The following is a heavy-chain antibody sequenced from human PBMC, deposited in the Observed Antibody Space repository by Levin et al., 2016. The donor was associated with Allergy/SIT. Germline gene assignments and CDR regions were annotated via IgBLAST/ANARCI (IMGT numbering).Heavy chain of an antibody. J-gene: IGHJ4*02. CDR3: ARDSGGATSAADS. D-gene: IGHD1-26*01. Sequence: WVRQAPGQGLEWMGRIIPIVDISNHAQRFQGRITITADKSTNTAYMHLSSLESEDTAVYYCARDSGGATSAADSWGQGTLVTVSS. CDR2: IIPIVDIS. V-gene: IGHV1-69*04.